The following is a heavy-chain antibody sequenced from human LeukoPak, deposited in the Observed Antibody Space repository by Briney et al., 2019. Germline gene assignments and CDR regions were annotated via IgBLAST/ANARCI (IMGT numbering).Heavy chain of an antibody. Sequence: ASVKVSCKASGYTFTSYAMHWVRQAPGQRLEWMGCINAGNGNTKYSQEFQGRVTITRDTSASTAYMELSSLRSEDMAVYYCARGELLLWFGELLSPLGDYWGQGTLVTVSS. CDR3: ARGELLLWFGELLSPLGDY. V-gene: IGHV1-3*03. CDR1: GYTFTSYA. CDR2: INAGNGNT. D-gene: IGHD3-10*01. J-gene: IGHJ4*02.